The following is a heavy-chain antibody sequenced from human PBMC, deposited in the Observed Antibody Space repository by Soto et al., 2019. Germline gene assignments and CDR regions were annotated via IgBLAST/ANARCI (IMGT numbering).Heavy chain of an antibody. CDR3: ARVVSGCDY. J-gene: IGHJ4*02. Sequence: PGGSLRLSCAASGFPFSDYYMDWVRQAPGKGLEWLGRIRSKVNRHTTEYAASVKGRFTISRNDSENSLSLQMNGLKTEDTAVYYCARVVSGCDYWGQGVQVTVSS. D-gene: IGHD2-21*02. V-gene: IGHV3-72*01. CDR1: GFPFSDYY. CDR2: IRSKVNRHTT.